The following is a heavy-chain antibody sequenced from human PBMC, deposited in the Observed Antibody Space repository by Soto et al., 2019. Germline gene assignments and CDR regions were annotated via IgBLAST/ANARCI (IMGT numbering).Heavy chain of an antibody. Sequence: VRSMRLPCAASGFTFSSYAISWVRQAPGKGLEWVSAISGSGGSTYYADSVKGRSTIARDNSKNTLYLQVNSLRAEDTAVYYCARESSSSCHDYWGQGTLVTVSS. J-gene: IGHJ4*02. CDR2: ISGSGGST. V-gene: IGHV3-23*01. D-gene: IGHD6-13*01. CDR3: ARESSSSCHDY. CDR1: GFTFSSYA.